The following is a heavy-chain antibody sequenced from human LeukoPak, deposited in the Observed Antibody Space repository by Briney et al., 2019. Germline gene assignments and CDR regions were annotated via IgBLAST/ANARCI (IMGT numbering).Heavy chain of an antibody. CDR3: ARGGSKRWLKFNPHYFDY. V-gene: IGHV4-34*01. J-gene: IGHJ4*02. CDR2: INHSGST. CDR1: GGSFSGYY. Sequence: SETLSLTCAVYGGSFSGYYWSWIRQPPGKVLEWIGEINHSGSTNYNPSLKSRVTISVDTSKNQFSLKLSSVTAADTAVYYCARGGSKRWLKFNPHYFDYWGQGTLVTVSS. D-gene: IGHD5-24*01.